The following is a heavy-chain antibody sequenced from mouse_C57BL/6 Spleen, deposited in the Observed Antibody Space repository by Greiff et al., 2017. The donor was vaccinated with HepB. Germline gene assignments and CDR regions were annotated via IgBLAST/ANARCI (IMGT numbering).Heavy chain of an antibody. CDR1: GYSITSGYY. CDR3: ARDVTGTFAY. CDR2: ISYDGSN. V-gene: IGHV3-6*01. D-gene: IGHD4-1*01. J-gene: IGHJ3*01. Sequence: EVQLVESGPGLVKPSQSLSLTCSVTGYSITSGYYWNWIRQFPGNKLEWMGYISYDGSNNYNPSLKNRISITRDTSKNQFFLKLNSVTTEDTATYYCARDVTGTFAYWGQGTLVTVSA.